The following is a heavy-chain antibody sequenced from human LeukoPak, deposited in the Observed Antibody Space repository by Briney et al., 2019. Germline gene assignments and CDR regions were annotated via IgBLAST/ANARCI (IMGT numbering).Heavy chain of an antibody. V-gene: IGHV6-1*01. J-gene: IGHJ6*02. CDR2: TYYRSKWYN. Sequence: SQTLSLTCAISGDSVSSNSGAWNWIRHSPSRGLEWLRSTYYRSKWYNDYAVSVKSRITINPDTSKNQFYLQLNSVTPEDTAVYYCARDNGVAAAGSFYYYYGMDVWGQGTTVTVSS. CDR3: ARDNGVAAAGSFYYYYGMDV. CDR1: GDSVSSNSGA. D-gene: IGHD6-13*01.